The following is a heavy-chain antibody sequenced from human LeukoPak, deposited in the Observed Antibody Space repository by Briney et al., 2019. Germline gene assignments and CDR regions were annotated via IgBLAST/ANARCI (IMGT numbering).Heavy chain of an antibody. D-gene: IGHD6-13*01. CDR2: INGDGSTT. V-gene: IGHV3-74*01. J-gene: IGHJ4*02. CDR1: GFTFSDYW. Sequence: GGSLRLSCAASGFTFSDYWMHWVRQAPGKGLVWVSRINGDGSTTSYADSVKGRFTISRDNAKNTLYLQMNSLRAEDTAFYYCARGGSSSWYGSLDYWGQGTLVTVSS. CDR3: ARGGSSSWYGSLDY.